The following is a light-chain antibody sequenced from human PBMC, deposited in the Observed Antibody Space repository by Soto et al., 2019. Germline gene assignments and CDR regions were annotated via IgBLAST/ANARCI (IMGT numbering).Light chain of an antibody. CDR3: QHWHDYSWT. Sequence: DIHMTQSPSTLSASVGDRVTITCRASQSISIWLAWYQQKPGKAPNLLIYKKSSLETGVPSRFSGSGSGTEFTLTISSLQPDDFATYYCQHWHDYSWTFGQGTKVEVK. CDR2: KKS. CDR1: QSISIW. V-gene: IGKV1-5*03. J-gene: IGKJ1*01.